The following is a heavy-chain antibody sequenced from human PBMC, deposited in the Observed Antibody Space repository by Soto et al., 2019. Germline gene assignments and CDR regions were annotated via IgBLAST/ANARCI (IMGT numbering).Heavy chain of an antibody. V-gene: IGHV3-23*01. CDR2: VSADGVSS. CDR1: GFTFSSFA. Sequence: LRLSCEGSGFTFSSFAMGWVRQAPGKGLEWLSSVSADGVSSFSADSVRGRFRVSRDNSKNTLFLQMRFLRVEDTAVYYCAKTRQAPVGNQFFDLLGQGTQVTFCS. CDR3: AKTRQAPVGNQFFDL. J-gene: IGHJ4*02.